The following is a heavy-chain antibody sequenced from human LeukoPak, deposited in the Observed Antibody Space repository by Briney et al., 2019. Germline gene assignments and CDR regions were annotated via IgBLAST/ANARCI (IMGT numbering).Heavy chain of an antibody. CDR1: GFTFSSYG. Sequence: PGRALRLSCAASGFTFSSYGMHWVRQAPGKGLEWVAVISNDESNRYYADSVKGRFTISRDNAKNSLYLQMNSLRAEDTAVYYCAKGIWVVRGVIGDAFDIWGQGTMVTVSS. CDR3: AKGIWVVRGVIGDAFDI. V-gene: IGHV3-30*18. J-gene: IGHJ3*02. D-gene: IGHD3-10*01. CDR2: ISNDESNR.